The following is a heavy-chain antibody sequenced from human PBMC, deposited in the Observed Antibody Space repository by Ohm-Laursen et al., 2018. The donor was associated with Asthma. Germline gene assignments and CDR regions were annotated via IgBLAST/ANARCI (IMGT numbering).Heavy chain of an antibody. D-gene: IGHD3-22*01. CDR3: ARGVGYHLF. CDR1: DDSVSSGTHY. Sequence: GTLSLTCTVSDDSVSSGTHYWSWIRQPPGKGLEWIGYVSYSGSTNYNPSLKSRVTISADTSKNQFSLRLSSVTAADTAEYYCARGVGYHLFWGQGTLVTVSS. CDR2: VSYSGST. V-gene: IGHV4-61*01. J-gene: IGHJ4*02.